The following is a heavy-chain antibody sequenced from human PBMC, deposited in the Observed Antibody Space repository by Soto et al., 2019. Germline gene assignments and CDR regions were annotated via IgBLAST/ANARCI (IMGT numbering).Heavy chain of an antibody. Sequence: SETLSLTCAVYGGSFSGYYWSWIRQPPGKGLEWIGEINHSGSTNYNPSLKSRVTISVDTSKNQFSLKLSSVTAADTAVYYCARASLGRIKWLRPPFDYRGQGTLVTGSS. CDR1: GGSFSGYY. V-gene: IGHV4-34*01. D-gene: IGHD5-12*01. J-gene: IGHJ4*02. CDR3: ARASLGRIKWLRPPFDY. CDR2: INHSGST.